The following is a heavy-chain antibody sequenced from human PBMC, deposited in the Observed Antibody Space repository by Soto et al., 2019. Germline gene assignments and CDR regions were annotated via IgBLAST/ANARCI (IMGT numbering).Heavy chain of an antibody. Sequence: ASVKVSCKISGYTLTELSMHWVRQAPGKGLEWMGGFDPEDGEAIYPQKFQGRVTMTEDTSADTAYMDLSDLRSEDTAVYYCAPLSPESSGTHLHYYGMDVRGPGTTVTVSS. V-gene: IGHV1-24*01. CDR2: FDPEDGEA. D-gene: IGHD1-26*01. J-gene: IGHJ6*02. CDR3: APLSPESSGTHLHYYGMDV. CDR1: GYTLTELS.